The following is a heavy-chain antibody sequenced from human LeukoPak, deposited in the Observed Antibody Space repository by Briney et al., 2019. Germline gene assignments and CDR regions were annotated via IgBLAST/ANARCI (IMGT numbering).Heavy chain of an antibody. CDR2: ISAYNGNT. CDR1: GYTFTSYG. V-gene: IGHV1-18*01. J-gene: IGHJ4*02. CDR3: ARVRSYYDFWSGYLSLDY. D-gene: IGHD3-3*01. Sequence: PTVKLSCKASGYTFTSYGISWVRHAPGQGLEWMGWISAYNGNTNYAQKLQGRVTMTTDTSTSTAYMELRSLRSDDTAVYYCARVRSYYDFWSGYLSLDYWGQGTLVTVSS.